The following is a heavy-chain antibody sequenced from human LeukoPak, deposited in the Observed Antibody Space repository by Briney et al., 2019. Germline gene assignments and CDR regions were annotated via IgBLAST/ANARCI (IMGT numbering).Heavy chain of an antibody. CDR3: ARSYFDVLTNYYKWLAT. D-gene: IGHD3-9*01. CDR1: GYTFTDYY. Sequence: APVKGSCKASGYTFTDYYIHWVRQAPGQGLEWMGWINLNSGDTYYAQNFQDRVTMTGDTSISTAYLELSGLRSDDTAVFYCARSYFDVLTNYYKWLATWGQETRDSVSS. V-gene: IGHV1-2*02. J-gene: IGHJ5*02. CDR2: INLNSGDT.